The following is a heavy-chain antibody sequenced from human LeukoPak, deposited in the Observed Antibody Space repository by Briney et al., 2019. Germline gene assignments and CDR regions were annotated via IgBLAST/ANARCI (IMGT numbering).Heavy chain of an antibody. V-gene: IGHV4-4*07. J-gene: IGHJ4*02. CDR2: IYTSGST. Sequence: PSEALSLTCTVSGVSISSYYWSWIRQPAGKGLEWIGRIYTSGSTNYNPSLKSRVTMSVDTSKNQFSLKLSSVTAADTAVYYCASLYCSGGSCPYWGQGTLVTVSS. CDR3: ASLYCSGGSCPY. D-gene: IGHD2-15*01. CDR1: GVSISSYY.